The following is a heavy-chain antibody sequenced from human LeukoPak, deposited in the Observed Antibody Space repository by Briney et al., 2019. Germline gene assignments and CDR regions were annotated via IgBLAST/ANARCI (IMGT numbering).Heavy chain of an antibody. CDR1: GYTFTSYG. CDR2: IGPDSGNT. D-gene: IGHD3-9*01. CDR3: ARHRGPPNRLVSTKGYFDH. Sequence: ASVEVSFKASGYTFTSYGITWVRQAPGQGLEWMGWIGPDSGNTDYAQKLQGRVTMATDTSTRTAYMELGSLRSDDTAVYYCARHRGPPNRLVSTKGYFDHWGQGTLVTVSS. J-gene: IGHJ4*02. V-gene: IGHV1-18*01.